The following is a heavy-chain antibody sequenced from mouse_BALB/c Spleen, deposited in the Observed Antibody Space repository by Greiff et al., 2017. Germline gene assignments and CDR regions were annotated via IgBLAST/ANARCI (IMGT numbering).Heavy chain of an antibody. CDR2: INPSNGGT. J-gene: IGHJ3*01. V-gene: IGHV1S16*01. D-gene: IGHD2-3*01. Sequence: VQRVESGAELVKPGASVKLSCKASGYTFTSYWMHWVKLRPGQGFEWIGEINPSNGGTNYNEKFKRKATLTVDKSSSTAYMQLSSLTSEDSAVYYCTKGGDDGYPAWFAYWGQGTLVTVSA. CDR1: GYTFTSYW. CDR3: TKGGDDGYPAWFAY.